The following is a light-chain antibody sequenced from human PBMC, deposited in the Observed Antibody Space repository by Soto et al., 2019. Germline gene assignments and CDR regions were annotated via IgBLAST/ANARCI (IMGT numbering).Light chain of an antibody. CDR2: EVS. CDR1: SDYNS. Sequence: QSALTQPASVSGSPGQSITISCTGTSDYNSVSWYQHHPGKAPKLVIYEVSNRPSGVSNRFFGSKSGNTASLTISGLQAEDEAHYSSCSFTSTTNVLGGGTKLT. CDR3: CSFTSTTNV. J-gene: IGLJ3*02. V-gene: IGLV2-14*01.